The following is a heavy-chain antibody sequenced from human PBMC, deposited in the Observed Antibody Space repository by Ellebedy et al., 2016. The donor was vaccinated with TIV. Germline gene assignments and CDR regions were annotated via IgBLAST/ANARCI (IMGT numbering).Heavy chain of an antibody. CDR1: GFTFSSYW. D-gene: IGHD5-24*01. CDR2: INSDGSST. J-gene: IGHJ6*02. V-gene: IGHV3-74*01. CDR3: AREKMGYYYYYGMDV. Sequence: GGSLRLSXAASGFTFSSYWMHWVRQAPGKGLVWVSRINSDGSSTNYADSVKGRFTISRDNAKNTLYLQMNSLRAEDTAVYYCAREKMGYYYYYGMDVWGQGTTVTVSS.